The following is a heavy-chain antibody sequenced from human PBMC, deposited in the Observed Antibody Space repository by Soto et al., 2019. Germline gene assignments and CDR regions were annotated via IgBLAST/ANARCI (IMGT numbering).Heavy chain of an antibody. CDR2: IYYSGST. J-gene: IGHJ4*02. V-gene: IGHV4-39*01. CDR3: ARLDVAAAFDY. CDR1: GGSISSSSYY. Sequence: QLQLQESGPGLVKPSETLSLTCTVSGGSISSSSYYWGWIRQPPGKGLEWIGSIYYSGSTYYNPSLKSRVTISVDTSKNQFSRKLSSVTAADTAVYYCARLDVAAAFDYWGQGTLVTVSS. D-gene: IGHD6-13*01.